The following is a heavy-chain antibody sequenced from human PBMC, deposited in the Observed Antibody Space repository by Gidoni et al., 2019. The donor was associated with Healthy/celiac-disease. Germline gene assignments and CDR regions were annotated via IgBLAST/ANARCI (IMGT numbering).Heavy chain of an antibody. CDR1: GGTFSSYA. Sequence: QVQLVQSGAEVKKPGSSVKVSCKASGGTFSSYAISWVRQAPGQGLEWMGRIIPILGIANYAQKFQGRVTITADKSTSTAYMELSSLRSEDTAVYYCARDKAAAGNYYYGMDVWGQGTTVTVSS. J-gene: IGHJ6*02. CDR3: ARDKAAAGNYYYGMDV. V-gene: IGHV1-69*09. CDR2: IIPILGIA. D-gene: IGHD6-13*01.